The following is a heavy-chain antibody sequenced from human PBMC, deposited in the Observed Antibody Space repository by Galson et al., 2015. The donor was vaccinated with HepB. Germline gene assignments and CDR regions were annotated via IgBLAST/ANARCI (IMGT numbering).Heavy chain of an antibody. CDR1: GFTFGSNS. J-gene: IGHJ4*02. V-gene: IGHV3-48*02. Sequence: SLRPSCAASGFTFGSNSMHWVRQAPGKGLEWVSYISSGSSTIYYADSVKGRFTISRDNAKNSLYLQMNSLRDEDTAVYYCARTGFGSSWCQFDCWGQGTLVTVSS. CDR2: ISSGSSTI. D-gene: IGHD6-13*01. CDR3: ARTGFGSSWCQFDC.